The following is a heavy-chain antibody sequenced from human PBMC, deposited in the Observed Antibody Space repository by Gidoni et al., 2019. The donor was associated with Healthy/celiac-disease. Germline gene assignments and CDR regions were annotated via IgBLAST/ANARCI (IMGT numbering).Heavy chain of an antibody. J-gene: IGHJ4*02. CDR2: IYYSGST. Sequence: QVQLQESGPGLVKPSETLSLTCTVSGGLISSYYWSWIRQPPGKGLEWIGYIYYSGSTNYNPSLKSRVTISVDTSKNQFSLKLSSVTAADTAVYYCARERVLWFGELGPFDYWGQGTLVTVSS. CDR1: GGLISSYY. V-gene: IGHV4-59*01. CDR3: ARERVLWFGELGPFDY. D-gene: IGHD3-10*01.